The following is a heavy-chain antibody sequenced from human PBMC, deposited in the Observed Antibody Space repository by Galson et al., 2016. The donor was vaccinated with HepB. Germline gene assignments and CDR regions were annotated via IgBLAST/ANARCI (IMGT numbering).Heavy chain of an antibody. Sequence: ETLSLTCVVYGGSFSGFYWSWIRQPPGKGLEWIGEINHSGTTNYNPSLKRRVTMSVDTSRNQFSLKLSSVTAADTGVYYCARGTLLGVWGQGTTVTVSS. CDR3: ARGTLLGV. CDR2: INHSGTT. V-gene: IGHV4-34*01. J-gene: IGHJ6*02. D-gene: IGHD1-26*01. CDR1: GGSFSGFY.